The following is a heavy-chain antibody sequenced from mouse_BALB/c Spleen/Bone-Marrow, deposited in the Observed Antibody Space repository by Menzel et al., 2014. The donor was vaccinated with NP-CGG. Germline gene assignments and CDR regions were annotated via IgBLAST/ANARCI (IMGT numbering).Heavy chain of an antibody. D-gene: IGHD2-4*01. J-gene: IGHJ3*01. CDR3: TGEDYGAY. CDR2: ISNGGGST. Sequence: DVKLVESGGGLVQPGGSLKLSCAASGFTFTSYTMSWVRQTPEKRLEWVAYISNGGGSTYYPDTVKGRFTISRDNAKNTLYLQMSRLKSEDTAIYYCTGEDYGAYWGQGTLVTVSA. CDR1: GFTFTSYT. V-gene: IGHV5-12-2*01.